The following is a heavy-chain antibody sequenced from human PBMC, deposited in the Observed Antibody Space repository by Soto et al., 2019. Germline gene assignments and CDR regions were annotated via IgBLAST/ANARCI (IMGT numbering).Heavy chain of an antibody. V-gene: IGHV4-39*01. Sequence: QLQLQESGPGLVKPSETLSLTCTVSGGSISSSSYYWGWIRQPPGKGLEWIGSIYYSGSTYYNPSLKSRVTISVDTSKNQFSLKLSSVTAADTAVYYCASIPEAYGDDYYYGMDVWGQGTTVTVSS. CDR1: GGSISSSSYY. D-gene: IGHD4-17*01. CDR2: IYYSGST. J-gene: IGHJ6*02. CDR3: ASIPEAYGDDYYYGMDV.